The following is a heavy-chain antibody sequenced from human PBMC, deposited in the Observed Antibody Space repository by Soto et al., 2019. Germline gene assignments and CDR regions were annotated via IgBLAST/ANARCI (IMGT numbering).Heavy chain of an antibody. CDR1: GFSLSTSGMC. D-gene: IGHD6-19*01. CDR3: ARIRAAVAGKAYMDV. CDR2: IDWDDDK. J-gene: IGHJ6*02. V-gene: IGHV2-70*11. Sequence: GTGPTLVNPTQTLTLTCTFSGFSLSTSGMCVSWIRQPPGKALEWLARIDWDDDKYYSTSLKTRLTISKDTSKNQVVLTMTNMDPVDTATYYCARIRAAVAGKAYMDVWGQGTTVTVSS.